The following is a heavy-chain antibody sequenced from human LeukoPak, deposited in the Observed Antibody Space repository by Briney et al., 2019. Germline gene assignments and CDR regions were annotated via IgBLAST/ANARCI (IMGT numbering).Heavy chain of an antibody. CDR3: TRGGRRGYCSSTSCYGAYFDY. CDR2: IYHSGST. D-gene: IGHD2-2*01. V-gene: IGHV4-30-2*01. CDR1: GGSISSGGYY. Sequence: PSQTLSLTCTVSGGSISSGGYYWSWIRQPPGKGLEWIGYIYHSGSTYYNPSLKGRVTISVDRSKNQFSLKLSSVTAADTAVYYCTRGGRRGYCSSTSCYGAYFDYWGQGTLVTVSS. J-gene: IGHJ4*02.